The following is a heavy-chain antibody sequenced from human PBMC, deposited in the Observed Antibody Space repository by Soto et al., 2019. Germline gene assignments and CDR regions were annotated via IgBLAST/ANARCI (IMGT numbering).Heavy chain of an antibody. CDR1: GGSISSYY. CDR2: IYYSGST. J-gene: IGHJ6*02. Sequence: QVQLQESGPGLVKPSETLSLTCTVSGGSISSYYWSWIRQPPGKGLEWIGYIYYSGSTNYNPSLKSRVTISVDTSKNQFSLKLSSVTAADTAVYYCARDPDVWGQGTTVNVSS. CDR3: ARDPDV. V-gene: IGHV4-59*01.